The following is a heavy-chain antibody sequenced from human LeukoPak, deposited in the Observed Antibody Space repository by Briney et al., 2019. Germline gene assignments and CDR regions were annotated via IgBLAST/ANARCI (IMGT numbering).Heavy chain of an antibody. Sequence: GGSLRLSCAASGFTFSTYWMSWLPQAPGKGLVGVANQKPDGSEKHHVDSVKGRFTISRDNAENSLYLQMNSLGAEDTAVYYCARAIRASSSSCNDFWGQGTLVTVSS. CDR1: GFTFSTYW. CDR2: QKPDGSEK. J-gene: IGHJ4*02. V-gene: IGHV3-7*03. CDR3: ARAIRASSSSCNDF. D-gene: IGHD2-2*01.